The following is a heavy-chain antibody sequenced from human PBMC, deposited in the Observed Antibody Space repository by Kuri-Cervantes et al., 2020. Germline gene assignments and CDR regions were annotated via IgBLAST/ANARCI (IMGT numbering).Heavy chain of an antibody. J-gene: IGHJ6*02. CDR2: INHSGST. CDR1: GGSISSGGYY. Sequence: SETLSLTCTVSGGSISSGGYYWSWIRQPPGKGLEWIGEINHSGSTNYNPSLKSRVTISVDTSKNQFSLRFTSVTAADTAVYYCARIIPPRSTRIKFYYYGMDVWGQGTTVTVSS. V-gene: IGHV4-39*07. CDR3: ARIIPPRSTRIKFYYYGMDV. D-gene: IGHD3-3*01.